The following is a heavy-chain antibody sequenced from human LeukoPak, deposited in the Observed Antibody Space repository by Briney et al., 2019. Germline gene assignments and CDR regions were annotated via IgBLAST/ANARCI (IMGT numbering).Heavy chain of an antibody. CDR1: GFTFSSYW. V-gene: IGHV3-74*01. D-gene: IGHD3-22*01. CDR2: INSDGSST. J-gene: IGHJ4*02. Sequence: QPGGSLRLSCAASGFTFSSYWMHWVRQAPGKGLVWVSRINSDGSSTSYADSVKGRFTISRDNAKNTQYLQMNSLRAEDTAVYYCARHYYDSSGYYGEADYWGQGTLVTVSS. CDR3: ARHYYDSSGYYGEADY.